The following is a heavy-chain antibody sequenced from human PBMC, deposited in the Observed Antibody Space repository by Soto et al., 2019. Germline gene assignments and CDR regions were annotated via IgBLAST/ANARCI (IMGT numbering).Heavy chain of an antibody. CDR2: ISYDGSNK. J-gene: IGHJ4*02. V-gene: IGHV3-30-3*01. D-gene: IGHD2-2*01. CDR1: GFTFSSYA. Sequence: GGSLRLSCAASGFTFSSYAMHWVRQAPGKGLEWVAVISYDGSNKYYADSVKGRFTISRDNSKNTLYLQMNSLRAEDTAVYYCAREGFEFVPGLVPAAMRWFDYWGQGTLVTVSS. CDR3: AREGFEFVPGLVPAAMRWFDY.